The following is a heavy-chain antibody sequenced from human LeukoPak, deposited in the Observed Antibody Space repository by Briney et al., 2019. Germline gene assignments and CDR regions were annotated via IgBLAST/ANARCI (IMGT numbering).Heavy chain of an antibody. CDR3: ASAYSSGYYFDY. CDR2: IYYSGST. J-gene: IGHJ4*02. CDR1: GGSISSYY. V-gene: IGHV4-59*01. Sequence: TSETLSLTCTVSGGSISSYYWSWIRQPPGKGLEWIGYIYYSGSTNYNPSLKSRVTISVDTSKNQFSLKLSAVTAADTAVYYCASAYSSGYYFDYWGQGTLVTDSS. D-gene: IGHD6-19*01.